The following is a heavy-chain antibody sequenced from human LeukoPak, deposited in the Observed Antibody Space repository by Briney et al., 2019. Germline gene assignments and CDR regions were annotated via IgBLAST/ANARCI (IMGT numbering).Heavy chain of an antibody. CDR1: GYTFTGYY. J-gene: IGHJ3*02. D-gene: IGHD4-23*01. CDR2: INPNSGGT. CDR3: AAQVSSSVVDAFDI. Sequence: ASVKVSCKASGYTFTGYYMHWVRQAPGQGLEWMGWINPNSGGTNYAQKFQGRVTMTRDTSISTAYMELSRLRSDDTAVYYCAAQVSSSVVDAFDIWGQGTMVAVSS. V-gene: IGHV1-2*02.